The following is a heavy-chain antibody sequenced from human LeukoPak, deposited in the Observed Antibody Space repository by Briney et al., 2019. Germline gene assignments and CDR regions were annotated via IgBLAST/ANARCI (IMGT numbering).Heavy chain of an antibody. D-gene: IGHD2-2*01. J-gene: IGHJ4*02. Sequence: ASVTVSCKASGYTFTSYDINWVRQAPGQGLEWMGWMNPNSGNTGYAQKFQGRVTMTRNTSISTAYMELSSLRSEDTAVYYCARGGVVVVPAATPYYFDYWGQGTLVTVSS. CDR2: MNPNSGNT. CDR1: GYTFTSYD. V-gene: IGHV1-8*01. CDR3: ARGGVVVVPAATPYYFDY.